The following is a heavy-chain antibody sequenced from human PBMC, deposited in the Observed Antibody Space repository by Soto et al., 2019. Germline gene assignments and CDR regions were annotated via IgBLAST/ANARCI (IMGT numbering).Heavy chain of an antibody. D-gene: IGHD4-17*01. V-gene: IGHV3-30*18. Sequence: QVQLVESGGGIVQPGRSLRLSCAASGFPFNYYGMHWIRRAPGKGLEWLAFISYDGSSKYYAVSVKGRFTISRDNSKNTLYLQMDSLRAGDTAVYYCAKAGATVTTHFWGQGTLVTVSS. CDR2: ISYDGSSK. J-gene: IGHJ4*02. CDR3: AKAGATVTTHF. CDR1: GFPFNYYG.